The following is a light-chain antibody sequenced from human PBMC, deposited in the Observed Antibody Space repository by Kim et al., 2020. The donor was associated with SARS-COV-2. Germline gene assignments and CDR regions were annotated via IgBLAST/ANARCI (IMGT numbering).Light chain of an antibody. Sequence: GRMVTTSCSGSTSNIGITFVYWYQQLPGTAPKLLLYRNNPRPSGVPDRFSGSKSGTSASLAISGLRSEDEADYYCAAWDDSLSGVVFGGGTKLTVL. CDR1: TSNIGITF. V-gene: IGLV1-47*01. CDR2: RNN. J-gene: IGLJ2*01. CDR3: AAWDDSLSGVV.